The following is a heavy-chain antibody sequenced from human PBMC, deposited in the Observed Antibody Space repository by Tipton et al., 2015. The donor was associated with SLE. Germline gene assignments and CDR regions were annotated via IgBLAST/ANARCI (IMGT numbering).Heavy chain of an antibody. CDR2: IYTSGST. Sequence: TLSLTCTVSGGSISSYYWSWIRQPAGKGLEWIGHIYTSGSTNYNPSLKSRVTISVDTSKNQFSLKLSSVTAADTAVYYCAREGKGDSSSWSGGLPGWFDPWGQGTLVTVSS. J-gene: IGHJ5*02. CDR3: AREGKGDSSSWSGGLPGWFDP. CDR1: GGSISSYY. D-gene: IGHD6-13*01. V-gene: IGHV4-4*07.